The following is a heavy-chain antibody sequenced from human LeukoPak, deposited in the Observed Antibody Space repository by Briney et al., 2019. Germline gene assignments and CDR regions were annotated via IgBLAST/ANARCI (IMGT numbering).Heavy chain of an antibody. Sequence: GGSLRLSCAASGFTFSDYYMSWIRQAPGKGLEWVSYISSSGSTIYYADSVKGRFTISRDNAKNSLYLQMNSLRAEDTAVYYCARASDSSGYYWGYYYYMDVWGKGTTVTISS. CDR3: ARASDSSGYYWGYYYYMDV. CDR1: GFTFSDYY. V-gene: IGHV3-11*01. D-gene: IGHD3-22*01. CDR2: ISSSGSTI. J-gene: IGHJ6*03.